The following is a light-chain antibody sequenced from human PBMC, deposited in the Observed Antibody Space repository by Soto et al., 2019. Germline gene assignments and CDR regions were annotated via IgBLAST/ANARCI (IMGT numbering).Light chain of an antibody. J-gene: IGKJ1*01. CDR3: QQSGTSVCP. Sequence: EIVWTQSPAALCLSPGERATLSCRASQSVSSYLAWYQQKPCQAPRLLIYHASNRATGIPARFSGSGSGTDFTLTISRLEPEDFAVYYCQQSGTSVCPFGPGTQLDI. CDR2: HAS. CDR1: QSVSSY. V-gene: IGKV3-11*01.